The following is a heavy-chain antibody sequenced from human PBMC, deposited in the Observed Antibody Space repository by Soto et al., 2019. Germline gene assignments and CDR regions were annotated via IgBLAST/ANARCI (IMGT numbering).Heavy chain of an antibody. V-gene: IGHV3-23*01. CDR1: GFTFSSYA. J-gene: IGHJ6*02. Sequence: LRLSCAASGFTFSSYAMNWVRQAPGKGLDWVSAISSSGGGTFYADSVKGRFTISRDNSKDTLYLQMNSLRVEDTAIYYCAKDLRGPKDGMDVWGQGTTVTVSS. CDR3: AKDLRGPKDGMDV. CDR2: ISSSGGGT.